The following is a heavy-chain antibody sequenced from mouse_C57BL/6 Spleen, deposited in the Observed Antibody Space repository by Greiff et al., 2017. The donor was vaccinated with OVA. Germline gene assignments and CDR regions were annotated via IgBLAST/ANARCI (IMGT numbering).Heavy chain of an antibody. V-gene: IGHV1-26*01. CDR1: GYTFNDYY. CDR3: ARWVIAY. J-gene: IGHJ3*01. Sequence: EVQLQQSGPELVKPGASVKISCKASGYTFNDYYMNWVKQSHGKSLEWIGDINPNNGGTSYNQRFKGKATLTVDKSSSTAYMELRSLTSEDAAVYYCARWVIAYWGQGTLVTVSA. CDR2: INPNNGGT.